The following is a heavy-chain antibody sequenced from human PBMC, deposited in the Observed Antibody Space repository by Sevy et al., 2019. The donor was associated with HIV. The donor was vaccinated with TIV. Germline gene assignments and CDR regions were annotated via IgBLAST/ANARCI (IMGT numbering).Heavy chain of an antibody. Sequence: GGSLRLSCAASGFTFSSYAMHWVRQAPGKGLEWVTIISYDGGNKYYADSVKGRFTISRDNSKNTLYLQMNSLRAEDTAVYYCARGRYYDSSGYYGHDAFDIWGQGTMVTVSS. D-gene: IGHD3-22*01. CDR2: ISYDGGNK. CDR3: ARGRYYDSSGYYGHDAFDI. J-gene: IGHJ3*02. CDR1: GFTFSSYA. V-gene: IGHV3-30*04.